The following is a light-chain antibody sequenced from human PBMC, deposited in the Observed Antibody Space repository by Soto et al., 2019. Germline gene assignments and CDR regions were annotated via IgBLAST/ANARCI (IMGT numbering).Light chain of an antibody. CDR3: MQGRQTCT. V-gene: IGKV2-28*01. J-gene: IGKJ3*01. CDR1: QSLLHSNGYNY. Sequence: DIVMTQSPLSLPVTPGEPAAISCRSSQSLLHSNGYNYLDWYLQKPGQSPQLLIYLGSNRASGVTERFSGSGSGTDFPLKISRVEAENVGVYYCMQGRQTCTFFPWTKVDIK. CDR2: LGS.